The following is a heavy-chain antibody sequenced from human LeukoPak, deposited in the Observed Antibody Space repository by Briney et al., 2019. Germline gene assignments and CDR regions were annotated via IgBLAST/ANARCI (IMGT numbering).Heavy chain of an antibody. CDR2: ITAYNGNR. V-gene: IGHV1-18*01. Sequence: ASVTVSCKTSGYTFSNYGISWVRQAPGQGLEWMGWITAYNGNRLYAQRFQGRITLTTDTSTSTSYMELRSLEYDDTAIYYCARDNDKVVDHWGQGTLVTVSS. J-gene: IGHJ4*01. D-gene: IGHD1-1*01. CDR1: GYTFSNYG. CDR3: ARDNDKVVDH.